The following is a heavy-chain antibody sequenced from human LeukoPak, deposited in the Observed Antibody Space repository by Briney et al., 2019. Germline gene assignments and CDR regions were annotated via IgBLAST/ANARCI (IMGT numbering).Heavy chain of an antibody. CDR1: GFTFSSYE. V-gene: IGHV3-48*03. Sequence: GGSLRLSCAASGFTFSSYEMNWVRQAPGKGLEWVSYISSSGSTIYYADSVKGRFTISRDNAKNSLYLQMNSLRAEDTAVYYCARGDWLETQNRFDIWGQGTMVTVFS. D-gene: IGHD3-22*01. CDR3: ARGDWLETQNRFDI. J-gene: IGHJ3*02. CDR2: ISSSGSTI.